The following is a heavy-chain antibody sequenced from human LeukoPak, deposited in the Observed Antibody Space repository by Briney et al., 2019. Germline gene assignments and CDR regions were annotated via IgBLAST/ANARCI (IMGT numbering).Heavy chain of an antibody. V-gene: IGHV3-21*01. D-gene: IGHD6-19*01. J-gene: IGHJ6*03. CDR3: ARDPGSGWYPPNYYYYMDV. CDR2: ISSSSSYI. CDR1: GFTFSSYS. Sequence: GGSLRLSCAASGFTFSSYSMNWVRQAPGKGLEWVSSISSSSSYIYYADSVKGRFTISRDNAKNSLYLQMNSLRAEDTAVYYCARDPGSGWYPPNYYYYMDVWGKGTTVTVSS.